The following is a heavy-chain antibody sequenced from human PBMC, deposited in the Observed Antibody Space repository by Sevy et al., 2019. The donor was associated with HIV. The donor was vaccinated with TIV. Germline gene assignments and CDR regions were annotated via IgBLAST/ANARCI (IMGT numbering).Heavy chain of an antibody. D-gene: IGHD1-26*01. CDR2: ISSSSSTI. V-gene: IGHV3-48*01. Sequence: GSLRLSCAASGFTFSSYSMNWVRQAPGKGLEWVSYISSSSSTIYYADSVKGRFTISRDNAKNSLYLQMNSLRAEDTAVYYCARGAVGATAYWGQGTLVTVSS. CDR1: GFTFSSYS. CDR3: ARGAVGATAY. J-gene: IGHJ4*02.